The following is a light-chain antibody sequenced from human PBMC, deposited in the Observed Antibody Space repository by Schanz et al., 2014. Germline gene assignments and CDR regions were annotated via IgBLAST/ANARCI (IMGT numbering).Light chain of an antibody. Sequence: DIHMTQSPSSLSASVGDRVTITCRASQSINRNLNWYQQKSGEAPNLLIYGASNLQSGVPSRFSGSGSGTDFTLTISSLQLEDFATYYCQQSYSTPRLTFGGGTKVEIK. J-gene: IGKJ4*01. CDR2: GAS. CDR3: QQSYSTPRLT. CDR1: QSINRN. V-gene: IGKV1-39*01.